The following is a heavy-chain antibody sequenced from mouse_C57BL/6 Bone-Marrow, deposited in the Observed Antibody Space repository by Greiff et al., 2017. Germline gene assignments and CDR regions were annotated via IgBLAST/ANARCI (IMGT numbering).Heavy chain of an antibody. D-gene: IGHD4-1*01. J-gene: IGHJ3*01. CDR3: ARSKNWDSWFAY. Sequence: QVQLQPSGAELVRPGTSVKVSCKASGYAFSNYLIEWVKQRPGQGLEWIGVINPGSGGTNYNEKFKGKATLTADKSSSTAYMQLSSLTSEDSAVYFCARSKNWDSWFAYWGQGTLVTVSA. CDR1: GYAFSNYL. CDR2: INPGSGGT. V-gene: IGHV1-54*01.